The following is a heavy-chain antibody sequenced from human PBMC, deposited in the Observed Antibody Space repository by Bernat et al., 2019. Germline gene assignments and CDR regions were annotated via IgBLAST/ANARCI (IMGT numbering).Heavy chain of an antibody. CDR3: TRLGYDFWSGYPADY. J-gene: IGHJ4*02. CDR2: IISKANSYAT. D-gene: IGHD3-3*01. V-gene: IGHV3-73*02. Sequence: EVQLVESGGGLVQPGGSLKLSCAAAGFTFSGSAMHWVRQASGKGLEWVGRIISKANSYATAYAASVKGRFTISRDDSKNTAYLQMNSLKTEDTAVYYCTRLGYDFWSGYPADYWGQGTLVTVSS. CDR1: GFTFSGSA.